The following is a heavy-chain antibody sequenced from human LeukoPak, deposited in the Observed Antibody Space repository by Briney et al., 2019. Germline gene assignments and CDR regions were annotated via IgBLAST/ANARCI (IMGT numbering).Heavy chain of an antibody. CDR3: AREDYDFWSGTYY. CDR1: GGSISSGGYS. V-gene: IGHV4-30-2*01. D-gene: IGHD3-3*01. CDR2: IYHSGST. J-gene: IGHJ4*02. Sequence: PSQTLSLTCAVSGGSISSGGYSWSWIRQPPGKGLEWIGYIYHSGSTYYNPSLKSRVTISVDTSKNQFSLKLSSVTAADTAVYYCAREDYDFWSGTYYWGQGTLVTVSS.